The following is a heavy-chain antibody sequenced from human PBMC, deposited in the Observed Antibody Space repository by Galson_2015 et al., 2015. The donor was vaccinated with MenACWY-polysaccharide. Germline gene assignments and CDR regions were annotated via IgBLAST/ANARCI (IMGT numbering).Heavy chain of an antibody. V-gene: IGHV3-7*01. CDR2: INKDGSGR. Sequence: SLRLSCAASGFTFNTYWMTWVRQAPGKGLQWVANINKDGSGRYYVDSVRGRFTVSRDNAKPSLYLQMNSLRAEDTAVYYCAREPLDDRSGPGGYYGMDVWGQGTTVTVSS. J-gene: IGHJ6*02. D-gene: IGHD3-22*01. CDR3: AREPLDDRSGPGGYYGMDV. CDR1: GFTFNTYW.